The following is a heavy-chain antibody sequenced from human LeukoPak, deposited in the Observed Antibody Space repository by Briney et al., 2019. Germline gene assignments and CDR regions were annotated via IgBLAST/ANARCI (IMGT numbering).Heavy chain of an antibody. J-gene: IGHJ4*02. Sequence: GASVKVSCKASGYTFTSYGISWVRQAPGQGLEWMGWICAYNGNTNYAQKLQGRVTMTTDPSTSTAYMELRSLRSDDTAVYCCTRFYGSGSYRRVDYWGQGTLVTVSS. D-gene: IGHD3-10*01. CDR3: TRFYGSGSYRRVDY. V-gene: IGHV1-18*01. CDR1: GYTFTSYG. CDR2: ICAYNGNT.